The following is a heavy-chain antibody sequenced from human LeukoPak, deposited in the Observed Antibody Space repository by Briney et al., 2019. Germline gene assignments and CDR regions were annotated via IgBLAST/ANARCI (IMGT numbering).Heavy chain of an antibody. J-gene: IGHJ3*02. Sequence: PGGSLRLSCAASGFTFSSYAMSWVRQAPGKGLEWVSAISGSGGSTYYADSVKGRFTISRDSSKNTLYLQMNSLRAEDTAVYYCAKTVSSGWYGDAFDIWGQGTMVTVSS. CDR1: GFTFSSYA. CDR3: AKTVSSGWYGDAFDI. V-gene: IGHV3-23*01. CDR2: ISGSGGST. D-gene: IGHD6-19*01.